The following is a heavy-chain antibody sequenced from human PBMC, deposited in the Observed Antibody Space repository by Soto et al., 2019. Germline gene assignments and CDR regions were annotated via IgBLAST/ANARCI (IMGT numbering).Heavy chain of an antibody. V-gene: IGHV3-73*01. CDR3: TRPKYDILTGYASDY. J-gene: IGHJ4*02. Sequence: PGGSLRLSCVASGFSFSGSAMHWVRQASGKGLEWVGRIRSKANSYATIYAESVKGRFTISRDDSQNTAYLQMNSLKTEDTAVYYCTRPKYDILTGYASDYWGQGTLVTVS. CDR2: IRSKANSYAT. D-gene: IGHD3-9*01. CDR1: GFSFSGSA.